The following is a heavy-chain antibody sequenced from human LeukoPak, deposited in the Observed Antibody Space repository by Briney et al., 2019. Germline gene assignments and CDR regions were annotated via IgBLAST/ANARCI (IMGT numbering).Heavy chain of an antibody. CDR1: GGSISSSSYY. D-gene: IGHD3-22*01. Sequence: SETLSLTCTVSGGSISSSSYYWGWIRQPPGKGLEWIGSIYYSGSTYYNPSLKSRVTISVDTSKNQFSLKLSSVTAADTAVYYWARTMIVVVTNDAFDIWGQGTMVTVSS. J-gene: IGHJ3*02. CDR2: IYYSGST. V-gene: IGHV4-39*07. CDR3: ARTMIVVVTNDAFDI.